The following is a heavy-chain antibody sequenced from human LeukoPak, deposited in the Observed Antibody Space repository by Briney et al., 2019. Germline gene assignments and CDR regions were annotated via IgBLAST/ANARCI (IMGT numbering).Heavy chain of an antibody. CDR3: ARDPSDLYHHYMDV. J-gene: IGHJ6*03. CDR2: IYSSGRI. V-gene: IGHV4-61*02. Sequence: SETLSLTCTVSGDSISSGSYYWSWIRQPAGKGLEWIGRIYSSGRINYNLSLKSRVTISVDTSKNQFSLRLSSVTAADTAVYYCARDPSDLYHHYMDVWGKGATVTVS. CDR1: GDSISSGSYY.